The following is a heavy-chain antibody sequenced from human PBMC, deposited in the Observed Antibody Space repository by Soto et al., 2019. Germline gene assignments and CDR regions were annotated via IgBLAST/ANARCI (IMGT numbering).Heavy chain of an antibody. Sequence: SETLSLNCTVSGGSISSGGYYWSWIRQHPGKGLEWIGYIYYSGSTYYNPSLKSRVTISVDTSKNQFSLKLSSVTAADTAVYYCARSHSSGWSGGWFDPWGQGTLVTVSS. CDR2: IYYSGST. CDR3: ARSHSSGWSGGWFDP. J-gene: IGHJ5*02. V-gene: IGHV4-31*03. D-gene: IGHD6-19*01. CDR1: GGSISSGGYY.